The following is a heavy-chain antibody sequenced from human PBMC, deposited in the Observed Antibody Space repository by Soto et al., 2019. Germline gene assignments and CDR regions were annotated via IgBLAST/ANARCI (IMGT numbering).Heavy chain of an antibody. D-gene: IGHD2-2*01. CDR1: GGSIGSND. CDR3: ARGHTSSPNWFDS. CDR2: MYYSGST. J-gene: IGHJ5*01. Sequence: SETLSLTCTVSGGSIGSNDWSWIRQPPGKGLEWIGYMYYSGSTSYSPSLKSRVTILVDTSNNQFSLKLTSVTAADTAMYYCARGHTSSPNWFDSWGQGTLVTVSS. V-gene: IGHV4-59*01.